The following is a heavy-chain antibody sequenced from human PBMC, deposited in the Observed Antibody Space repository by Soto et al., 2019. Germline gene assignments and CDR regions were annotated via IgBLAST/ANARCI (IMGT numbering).Heavy chain of an antibody. Sequence: GASVKVSCKASGYTFTSYGISWVRQAPGQGLEWMGWISAYNGNTNYAQKLQGRVTMTTDTSTSTAYMELRSLRSDETAVYYCARRIKTKYCSSTSCYQYGMDVWGQGTTVTVSS. CDR1: GYTFTSYG. D-gene: IGHD2-2*01. CDR2: ISAYNGNT. V-gene: IGHV1-18*01. J-gene: IGHJ6*02. CDR3: ARRIKTKYCSSTSCYQYGMDV.